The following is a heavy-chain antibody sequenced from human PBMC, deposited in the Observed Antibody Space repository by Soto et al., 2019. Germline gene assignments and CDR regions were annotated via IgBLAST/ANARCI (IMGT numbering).Heavy chain of an antibody. D-gene: IGHD1-1*01. V-gene: IGHV1-69*13. CDR3: ATGSFTSTGGRIGYHYNAMDV. CDR1: GGTFSSHS. CDR2: IIPIFGPA. Sequence: SVKVSCKSSGGTFSSHSINWVRQAPGQGLEWMGGIIPIFGPANFAKKFQGRVTITADESTTTAYMELSTLTSEDTAVYYCATGSFTSTGGRIGYHYNAMDVWGQGXTVTVSS. J-gene: IGHJ6*02.